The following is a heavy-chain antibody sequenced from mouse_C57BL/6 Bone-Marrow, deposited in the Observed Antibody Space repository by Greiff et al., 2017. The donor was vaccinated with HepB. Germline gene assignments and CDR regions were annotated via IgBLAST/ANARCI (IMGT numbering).Heavy chain of an antibody. J-gene: IGHJ2*01. V-gene: IGHV1-64*01. CDR1: GYTFTSYW. CDR3: ARKGRLLRSFDY. CDR2: IHPNSGST. D-gene: IGHD2-3*01. Sequence: QVHVKQPGAELVKPGASVKLSCKASGYTFTSYWMHWVKQRPGQGLEWIGMIHPNSGSTNYNEKFKSKATLTVDKSSSTAYMQLSSLTSEDSAVYYCARKGRLLRSFDYWGQGTTLTVSS.